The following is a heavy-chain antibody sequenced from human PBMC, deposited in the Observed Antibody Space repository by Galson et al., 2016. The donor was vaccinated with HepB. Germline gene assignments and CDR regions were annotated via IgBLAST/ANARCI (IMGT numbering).Heavy chain of an antibody. Sequence: CAISGDSVSSNSAAWNWIRQSPSRGLEWLGRTYYRSRWYNDYAPSVKSRISINPDRSKNQISLHLNSVTPEETAVYHCARMGMMDWYFDVWGRGTLVTVSS. V-gene: IGHV6-1*01. D-gene: IGHD7-27*01. CDR1: GDSVSSNSAA. J-gene: IGHJ2*01. CDR3: ARMGMMDWYFDV. CDR2: TYYRSRWYN.